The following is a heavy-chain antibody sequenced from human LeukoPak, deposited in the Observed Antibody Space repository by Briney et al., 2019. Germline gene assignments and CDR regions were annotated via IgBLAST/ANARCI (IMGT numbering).Heavy chain of an antibody. CDR3: ARDRTGYSSGWFDP. CDR2: IKQDGSEK. CDR1: GFTFSSYG. V-gene: IGHV3-7*01. J-gene: IGHJ5*02. Sequence: GGSLRLSCAASGFTFSSYGMNWARQAPGKGLEWVANIKQDGSEKYYVDSVKGRFTISRDNAKNSLYLQMNSLRAEDTAVYYCARDRTGYSSGWFDPWGQGTLVTVSS. D-gene: IGHD6-19*01.